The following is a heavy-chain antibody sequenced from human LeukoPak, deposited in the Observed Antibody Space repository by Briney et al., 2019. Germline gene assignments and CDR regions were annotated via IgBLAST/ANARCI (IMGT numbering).Heavy chain of an antibody. CDR3: TRDGPIVVVPAAMPRYYYYYYGMDV. Sequence: PGGSLRLSCAASGFTFSRYWMSWVRQAPGKGLEWVGFIRSKAYGGTTEYAASVKGRFTISRDDSKSIAYLQMNSLKTEDTAVYYCTRDGPIVVVPAAMPRYYYYYYGMDVWGQGTTVTVSS. V-gene: IGHV3-49*04. CDR2: IRSKAYGGTT. D-gene: IGHD2-2*01. CDR1: GFTFSRYW. J-gene: IGHJ6*02.